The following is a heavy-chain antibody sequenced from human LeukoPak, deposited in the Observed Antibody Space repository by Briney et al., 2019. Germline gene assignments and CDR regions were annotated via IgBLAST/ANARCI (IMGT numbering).Heavy chain of an antibody. V-gene: IGHV3-21*01. CDR2: ISGSSSYI. CDR1: GFTFSSYS. CDR3: ARVHEDIVVVPAAPGAFDI. Sequence: PGGSLRLSCAASGFTFSSYSMNWVRQAPGKGLEWVSSISGSSSYIYYADSVKGRFTISRDNAKNSLYLQMNSLRAEDTAVYYCARVHEDIVVVPAAPGAFDIWGQGTMVTVSS. J-gene: IGHJ3*02. D-gene: IGHD2-2*01.